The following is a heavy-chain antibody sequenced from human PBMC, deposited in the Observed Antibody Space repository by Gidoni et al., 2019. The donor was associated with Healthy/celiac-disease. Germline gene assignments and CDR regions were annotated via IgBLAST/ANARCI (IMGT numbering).Heavy chain of an antibody. D-gene: IGHD3-3*01. J-gene: IGHJ4*02. CDR2: ISHDGSNK. V-gene: IGHV3-30-3*01. CDR1: GFTFSSYA. Sequence: QVQLVESGGGVVQPGRSLRLSGAASGFTFSSYAMHCVRQATGKVLECVAVISHDGSNKYYADSVNVRFTIYRDNSKNTLYLQMNSLRAEDTAVYYCARDELGRYYDFWSGYDDYWGQGTLVTVSS. CDR3: ARDELGRYYDFWSGYDDY.